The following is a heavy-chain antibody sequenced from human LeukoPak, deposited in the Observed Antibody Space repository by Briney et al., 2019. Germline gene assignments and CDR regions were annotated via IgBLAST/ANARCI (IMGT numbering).Heavy chain of an antibody. Sequence: SETLSLTCTVSGYSISSGYYWGWIRQPPGKGLEWIGSIYHSGSTYYNPSLKSRVTISLDTSKNQFSLKLSSVTAADTAAYYCAGVYSSSWYPLDYWGQGTLVTVSS. CDR1: GYSISSGYY. J-gene: IGHJ4*02. CDR2: IYHSGST. V-gene: IGHV4-38-2*02. CDR3: AGVYSSSWYPLDY. D-gene: IGHD6-13*01.